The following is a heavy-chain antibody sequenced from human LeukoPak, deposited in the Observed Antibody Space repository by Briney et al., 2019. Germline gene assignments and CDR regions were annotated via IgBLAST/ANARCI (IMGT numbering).Heavy chain of an antibody. J-gene: IGHJ4*02. D-gene: IGHD4-11*01. CDR3: ARARTTGEFDY. V-gene: IGHV1-69*05. Sequence: GASVKVSCKASGGTFSSHAISWVRQAPGQGLEWMGVINPIFHTPTYAKKFQGRLTITKDESMSTASMDLSSLISDDTAVYYCARARTTGEFDYWGQGTLVTVSS. CDR2: INPIFHTP. CDR1: GGTFSSHA.